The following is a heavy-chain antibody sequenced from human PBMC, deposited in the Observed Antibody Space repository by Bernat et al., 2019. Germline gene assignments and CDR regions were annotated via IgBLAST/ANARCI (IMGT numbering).Heavy chain of an antibody. CDR2: FDPEDCET. V-gene: IGHV1-24*01. CDR1: GYTLTELS. J-gene: IGHJ3*02. CDR3: AIPYYGIWTGYHDAFDI. D-gene: IGHD3-9*01. Sequence: QVQLVQSGAEVKKPGASAQVSCKVSGYTLTELSMHWVRQAPGKGPEWMGGFDPEDCETIYAQKFQGRVSMTEDTTTDTAYMELSSLRSKDTAVYDCAIPYYGIWTGYHDAFDIWGQGTMVTVSS.